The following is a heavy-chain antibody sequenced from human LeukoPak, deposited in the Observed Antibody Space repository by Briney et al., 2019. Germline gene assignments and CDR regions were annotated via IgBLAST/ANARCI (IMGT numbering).Heavy chain of an antibody. V-gene: IGHV4-4*02. Sequence: SGTLSLTCGVSGGSITNTNYWTWVRPPPGKGLEWIGEVNLQGSTNYNPSLMGRVAISVDTSENHISLQLTSVTAADTAVYYCAREGGPYRPLDYSGQGTLVTVSS. CDR3: AREGGPYRPLDY. CDR1: GGSITNTNY. CDR2: VNLQGST. J-gene: IGHJ4*02.